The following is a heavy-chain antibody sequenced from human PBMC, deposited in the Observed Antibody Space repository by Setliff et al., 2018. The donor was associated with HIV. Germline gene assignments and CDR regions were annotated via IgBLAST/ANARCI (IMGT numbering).Heavy chain of an antibody. V-gene: IGHV4-4*07. CDR3: ARAEMATIVAFDI. Sequence: PSETLSLTCTVSSDSIRAYFWTWVRQPAGKGLEWIGHVYLSGGTNSNPSLKSRVTMSFDTSKNQFSLKLSSVTAADTAVYYCARAEMATIVAFDIWGQGTMVTVSS. J-gene: IGHJ3*02. CDR1: SDSIRAYF. D-gene: IGHD5-12*01. CDR2: VYLSGGT.